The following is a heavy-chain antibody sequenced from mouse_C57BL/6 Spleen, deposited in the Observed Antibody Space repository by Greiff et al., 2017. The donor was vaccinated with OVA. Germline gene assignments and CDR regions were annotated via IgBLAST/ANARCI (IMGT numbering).Heavy chain of an antibody. V-gene: IGHV1-52*01. CDR1: GYTFTSYW. CDR3: ARGGNYGNSAWFAY. D-gene: IGHD2-1*01. J-gene: IGHJ3*01. CDR2: IDPSDSET. Sequence: QVQLKQPGAELVRPGSSVKLSCKASGYTFTSYWMHWVKQRPIQGLEWIGNIDPSDSETHYNQKFKDKATLTVDKSSSTAYMQLSSLTSEDSAVYYCARGGNYGNSAWFAYWGQGTLVTVSA.